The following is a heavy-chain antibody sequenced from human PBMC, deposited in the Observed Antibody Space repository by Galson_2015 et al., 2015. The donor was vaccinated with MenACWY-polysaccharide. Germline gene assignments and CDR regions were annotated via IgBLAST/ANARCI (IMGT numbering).Heavy chain of an antibody. V-gene: IGHV3-33*01. J-gene: IGHJ3*02. CDR2: IQYDGTNK. D-gene: IGHD2-2*01. Sequence: LRLSCAASGLRFSGSGMHWVRQAPGKGLEWVAVIQYDGTNKVYADSVKGRFSISRDNSKNTLYLEMNSLRAEDTALYYCAREGSRIVFHAFDIWGQGTMVTVSS. CDR1: GLRFSGSG. CDR3: AREGSRIVFHAFDI.